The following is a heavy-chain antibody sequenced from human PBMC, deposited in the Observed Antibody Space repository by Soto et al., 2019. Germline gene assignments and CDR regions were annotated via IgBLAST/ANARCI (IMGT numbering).Heavy chain of an antibody. CDR2: IYYSGST. CDR3: ARHEYSYGSCWFDP. Sequence: SETLSLTCTVSGGSISSSSYYWGWIRQPPGKGLEWIGSIYYSGSTYYNPSLKSRVTISVDTSKNQFSLKLSPVTAADTAVYYCARHEYSYGSCWFDPWGQGTLVTVSS. V-gene: IGHV4-39*01. D-gene: IGHD5-18*01. CDR1: GGSISSSSYY. J-gene: IGHJ5*02.